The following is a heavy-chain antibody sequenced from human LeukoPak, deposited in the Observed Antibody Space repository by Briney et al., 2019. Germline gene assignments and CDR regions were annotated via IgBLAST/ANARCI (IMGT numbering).Heavy chain of an antibody. CDR1: GFTFSSYE. Sequence: PGGSLRLSCAASGFTFSSYEMNWVRQAPGKGLEWVSYISSSGSTIYYADSVKGRFTISRDNAKNSLYLQMNSLRAEDTAVYYCTSARTYYDILTGYYSYYYYMDVWGKGTTVTISS. CDR2: ISSSGSTI. CDR3: TSARTYYDILTGYYSYYYYMDV. J-gene: IGHJ6*03. D-gene: IGHD3-9*01. V-gene: IGHV3-48*03.